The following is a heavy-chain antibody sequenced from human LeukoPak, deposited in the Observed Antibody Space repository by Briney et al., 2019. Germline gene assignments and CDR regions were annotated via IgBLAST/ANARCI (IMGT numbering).Heavy chain of an antibody. CDR1: GGSISSYY. J-gene: IGHJ3*02. CDR3: ARGAFDSKAFDI. CDR2: IDTSGNT. Sequence: PSETLSLTRTVSGGSISSYYWSWIRQPAGKWLEWNGHIDTSGNTNYNPSLKSRVTMSVDTSKNQFSLKLSAVTAADAAVYYCARGAFDSKAFDIWGQGTMVTVSS. V-gene: IGHV4-4*07. D-gene: IGHD3-22*01.